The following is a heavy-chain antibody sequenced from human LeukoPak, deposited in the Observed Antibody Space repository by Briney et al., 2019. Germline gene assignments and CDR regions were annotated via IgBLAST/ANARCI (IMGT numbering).Heavy chain of an antibody. Sequence: PGGSLRLSCAASGFIFGNYAMNWVRQAPGKGLDWLSYISSSSSTIYYADSVKGRFTISRDNAKNSLYLQMNSLRDEDTAVYYCARGTSWVYDPNGFDIWGQGTMVTVSS. CDR2: ISSSSSTI. CDR3: ARGTSWVYDPNGFDI. V-gene: IGHV3-48*02. J-gene: IGHJ3*02. D-gene: IGHD5/OR15-5a*01. CDR1: GFIFGNYA.